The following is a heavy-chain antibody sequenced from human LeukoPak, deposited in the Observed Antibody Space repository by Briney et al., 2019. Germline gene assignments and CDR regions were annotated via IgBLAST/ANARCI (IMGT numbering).Heavy chain of an antibody. CDR1: GYTFTSYW. V-gene: IGHV5-51*01. CDR3: ARQGGSGSQRAFDI. D-gene: IGHD3-10*01. J-gene: IGHJ3*02. CDR2: IYPVDSDT. Sequence: GESLKISCKGAGYTFTSYWIAWVRQMPGKGLEWMGIIYPVDSDTRYSPSFQGQVAISADKSITTAYLQWSSLKASDTAMYYCARQGGSGSQRAFDIWGQGTMVTVSS.